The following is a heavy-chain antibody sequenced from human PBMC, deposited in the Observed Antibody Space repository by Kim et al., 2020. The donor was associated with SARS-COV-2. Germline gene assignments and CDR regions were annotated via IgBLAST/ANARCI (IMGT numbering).Heavy chain of an antibody. J-gene: IGHJ4*02. V-gene: IGHV1-69*01. D-gene: IGHD3-10*01. CDR3: ARDLRVYGSGKFDY. Sequence: AQKFQGRVTITADESTSTAYMELSSLRSEDTAVYYCARDLRVYGSGKFDYWGQGTLVTVSS.